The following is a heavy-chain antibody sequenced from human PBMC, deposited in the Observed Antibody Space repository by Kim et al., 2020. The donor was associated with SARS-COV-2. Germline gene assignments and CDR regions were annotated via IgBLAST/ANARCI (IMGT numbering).Heavy chain of an antibody. CDR1: GGSISSSSYY. D-gene: IGHD2-2*01. J-gene: IGHJ4*02. CDR3: ARDFSWDCSSTSCQGYFDY. V-gene: IGHV4-39*07. Sequence: SETLSLTCTVSGGSISSSSYYWGWIRQPPGKGLECIGSIYYSGNTYYNPSLKSRVTISVDTSKNQFSLKLSSVTAADTAVYYCARDFSWDCSSTSCQGYFDYWGQGTLVTVSS. CDR2: IYYSGNT.